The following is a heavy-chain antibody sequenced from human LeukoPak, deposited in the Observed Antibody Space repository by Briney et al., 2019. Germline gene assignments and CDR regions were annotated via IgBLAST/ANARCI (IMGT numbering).Heavy chain of an antibody. Sequence: ASVKVSCKASGYTFTSYAMNWVRQAPGQGLEWMGWINTNTGNPTYAQGFTGRFVFSLDTSVSTAYLQISSLKAEDTAVYYCARDLPELWFGELCSIFDYWGQGTLVTVSS. J-gene: IGHJ4*02. CDR1: GYTFTSYA. V-gene: IGHV7-4-1*02. CDR2: INTNTGNP. D-gene: IGHD3-10*01. CDR3: ARDLPELWFGELCSIFDY.